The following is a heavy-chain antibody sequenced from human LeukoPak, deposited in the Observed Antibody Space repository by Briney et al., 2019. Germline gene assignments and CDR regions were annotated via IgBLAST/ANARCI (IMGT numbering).Heavy chain of an antibody. CDR1: GGFFSGYY. CDR3: ARHARKLLWFGEL. J-gene: IGHJ4*02. V-gene: IGHV4-34*01. CDR2: INHSGST. Sequence: SEPLSLTCAVYGGFFSGYYWIWIRQPPGKGLEWIGEINHSGSTNYNPTLKSRVTISVATSKTQFSLKLTSVTAADTAVYYCARHARKLLWFGELWGQGTLVTVSS. D-gene: IGHD3-10*01.